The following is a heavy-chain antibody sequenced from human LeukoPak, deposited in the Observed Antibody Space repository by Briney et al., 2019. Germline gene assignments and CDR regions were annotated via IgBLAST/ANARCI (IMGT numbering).Heavy chain of an antibody. J-gene: IGHJ4*02. CDR3: ARALYYDILTGYQTHTYYFDY. CDR1: RVTFSGYT. D-gene: IGHD3-9*01. V-gene: IGHV3-21*01. CDR2: ISSRSSDI. Sequence: PGGSLRLSCTASRVTFSGYTMNWVRQAPGKGLEWVSSISSRSSDIYYADSVKGRFTISRDNARNSLYLQMSSLRAEDTAVYCCARALYYDILTGYQTHTYYFDYWGQGTLVTVSS.